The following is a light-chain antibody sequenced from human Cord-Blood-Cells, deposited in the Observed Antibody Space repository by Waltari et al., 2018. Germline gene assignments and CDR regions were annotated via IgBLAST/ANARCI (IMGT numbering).Light chain of an antibody. V-gene: IGLV2-11*01. CDR2: DVS. CDR1: SSDVGGYNY. Sequence: QSALTQPRSVSGSPGQSVTISCTGTSSDVGGYNYVSWYQQHPGKAPHLMIYDVSKRPSGVPDRFSGSKSGNTASLTISGRQAEDEADYYCCSYAGSYTVVFGGGTKVTVL. CDR3: CSYAGSYTVV. J-gene: IGLJ2*01.